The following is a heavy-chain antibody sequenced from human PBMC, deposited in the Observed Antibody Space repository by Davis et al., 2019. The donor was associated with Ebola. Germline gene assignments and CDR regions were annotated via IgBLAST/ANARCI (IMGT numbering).Heavy chain of an antibody. J-gene: IGHJ3*02. CDR3: VKTRSNWWNDALEI. V-gene: IGHV3-30*18. CDR2: ISPDGSDK. D-gene: IGHD2-8*02. CDR1: GISFSNYG. Sequence: GESLKISCAASGISFSNYGMFWVRQAPGKVMEWVAVISPDGSDKNYADFGKGRFTISRDNSKNTLDLQMNSLRPEDTAVYYCVKTRSNWWNDALEIWGRGTMVIVSS.